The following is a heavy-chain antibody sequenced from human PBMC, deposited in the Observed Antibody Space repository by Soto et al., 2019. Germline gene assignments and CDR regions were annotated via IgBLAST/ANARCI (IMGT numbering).Heavy chain of an antibody. D-gene: IGHD3-10*01. V-gene: IGHV1-8*01. J-gene: IGHJ6*02. CDR1: GYTFTTYE. CDR3: ARVGGQLFGDHGMDV. Sequence: QVQLVQSGAEVKKPGASVKVSCKASGYTFTTYEINWVRQVPGQGLEWMGWMSPSSGNTGYVDQFRGRVTMTSYTSMTIAYMELSSLRSEDTAVYFCARVGGQLFGDHGMDVWGQGTTVTVSS. CDR2: MSPSSGNT.